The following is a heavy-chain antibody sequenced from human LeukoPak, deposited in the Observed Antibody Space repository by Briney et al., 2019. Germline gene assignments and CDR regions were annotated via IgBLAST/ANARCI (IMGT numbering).Heavy chain of an antibody. Sequence: ASVKVSCRSSGYTFTTYGITWVRQAPGQGLEWMGWISTYNGNANYAQKLQGRVTMTTDTSTSTAYMELRSLRSDDTAMYYCARDRMDTGTYFDYWGQGTLVTVSS. D-gene: IGHD5-18*01. CDR2: ISTYNGNA. V-gene: IGHV1-18*01. CDR3: ARDRMDTGTYFDY. CDR1: GYTFTTYG. J-gene: IGHJ4*02.